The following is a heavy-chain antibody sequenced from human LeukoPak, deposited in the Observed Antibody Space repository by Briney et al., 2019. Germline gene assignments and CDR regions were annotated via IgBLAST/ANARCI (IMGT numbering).Heavy chain of an antibody. J-gene: IGHJ4*02. CDR1: GYTFTSYD. CDR2: MNPNSGNT. Sequence: GASVKVSCKASGYTFTSYDINWVRQATGQGLEWMGWMNPNSGNTGYAQKFQGRVTMTRNTSISTAYMELSSLRSEDTAVYYCARGGTMVRGARRGSDYWGQGTLVAVSS. D-gene: IGHD3-10*01. CDR3: ARGGTMVRGARRGSDY. V-gene: IGHV1-8*01.